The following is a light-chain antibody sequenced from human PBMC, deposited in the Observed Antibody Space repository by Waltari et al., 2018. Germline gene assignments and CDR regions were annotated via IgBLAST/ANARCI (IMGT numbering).Light chain of an antibody. CDR1: QSVYSAF. V-gene: IGKV3D-20*01. CDR2: DAF. J-gene: IGKJ1*01. CDR3: QQYGHSPWT. Sequence: EIVLTQSPATLSLSPGERATLSCRASQSVYSAFLAWYQQKPGLAPRLLVYDAFNRASGIPDRFSGSGSGTDFTLTISRLEPEDFAVYYCQQYGHSPWTFGQGTKVEIK.